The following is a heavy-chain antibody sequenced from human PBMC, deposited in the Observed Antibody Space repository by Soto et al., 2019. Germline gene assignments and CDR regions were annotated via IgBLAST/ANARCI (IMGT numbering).Heavy chain of an antibody. V-gene: IGHV1-2*02. CDR3: ARELDIVATPDPYYFDY. Sequence: ASVKVSCKASGYTFTGYYMHWVRQAPGQGLEWTGWINPNSGGTNYAQKFQGRVTMTRDTSISTAYMELSRLRSDDTAVYYCARELDIVATPDPYYFDYWGQGTLVTVSS. CDR2: INPNSGGT. D-gene: IGHD5-12*01. CDR1: GYTFTGYY. J-gene: IGHJ4*02.